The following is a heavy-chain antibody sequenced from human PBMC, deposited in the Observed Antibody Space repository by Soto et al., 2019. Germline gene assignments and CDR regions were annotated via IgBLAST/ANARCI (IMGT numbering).Heavy chain of an antibody. CDR2: ILPKFGKT. CDR1: GGTFSDSG. V-gene: IGHV1-69*06. D-gene: IGHD1-7*01. Sequence: QVRLAQSGTEVKKPGSSVKVSCKASGGTFSDSGVTWVRQAPRQGLEWVGVILPKFGKTNYAQKFQGRVAIIADKSPDTVFLEVSRLKSDDTAVYFCARVTELGTGYAMDVWGQGTTVIVSS. CDR3: ARVTELGTGYAMDV. J-gene: IGHJ6*02.